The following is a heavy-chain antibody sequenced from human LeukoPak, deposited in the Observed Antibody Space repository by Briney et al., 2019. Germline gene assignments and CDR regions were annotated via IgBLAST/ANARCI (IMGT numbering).Heavy chain of an antibody. CDR2: IKHDGSEK. Sequence: PGGSLRLSCATSGFTFSRFWMNWVRQAPGRGLEWVANIKHDGSEKYYVDSVKGRFTISRDNAKSSLFLQMNSLRVEDTAVYYCARGMTTGDWGQGTLVTVSS. CDR3: ARGMTTGD. V-gene: IGHV3-7*05. J-gene: IGHJ4*02. CDR1: GFTFSRFW. D-gene: IGHD4-17*01.